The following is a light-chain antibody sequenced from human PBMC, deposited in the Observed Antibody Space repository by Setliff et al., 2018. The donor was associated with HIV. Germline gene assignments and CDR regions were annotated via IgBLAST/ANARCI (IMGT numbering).Light chain of an antibody. CDR1: SSDVGSYNL. V-gene: IGLV2-23*02. J-gene: IGLJ1*01. CDR2: EVS. Sequence: QSALTQPASVSGSPGQSITISCTGTSSDVGSYNLVSWYQQHPGKAPELMIYEVSKRPSGVSNRFSGSKSGNAASLTISGLQAEDEADYYCCSYAGSRIFYVFGTGTKVTVL. CDR3: CSYAGSRIFYV.